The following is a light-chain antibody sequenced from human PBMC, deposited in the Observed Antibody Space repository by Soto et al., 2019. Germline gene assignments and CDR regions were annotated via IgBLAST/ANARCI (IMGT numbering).Light chain of an antibody. Sequence: QSVLTQPASVSGSPGQSITISRTGTSSDIGVYNYVSWYQQHPGKAPKLMIYDVTKRPSGVSNRFSGSKSGNTASLTISGLQAEDEADYYCTSYRGSGIFEVFGGGTKLTVL. CDR1: SSDIGVYNY. V-gene: IGLV2-14*01. CDR2: DVT. CDR3: TSYRGSGIFEV. J-gene: IGLJ2*01.